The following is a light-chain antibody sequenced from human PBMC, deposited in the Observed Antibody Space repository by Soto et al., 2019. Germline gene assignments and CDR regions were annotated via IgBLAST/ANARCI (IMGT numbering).Light chain of an antibody. Sequence: LMTQSPATRSVSPGERATLSCWASETVATNLAWYQQKPGQAPRLLISGASTRAAGISDRFRGSGSGTEFTLTISSLRSEDSAIYYCQQYFEWPPMTFGQGTKVDIK. V-gene: IGKV3-15*01. CDR3: QQYFEWPPMT. J-gene: IGKJ1*01. CDR1: ETVATN. CDR2: GAS.